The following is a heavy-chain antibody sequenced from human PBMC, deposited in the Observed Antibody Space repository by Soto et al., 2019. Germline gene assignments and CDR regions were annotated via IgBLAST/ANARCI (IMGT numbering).Heavy chain of an antibody. CDR2: ISYDGGNK. CDR1: GFTFSSYG. D-gene: IGHD1-7*01. V-gene: IGHV3-30*18. Sequence: PGGSLRLSCAASGFTFSSYGMHWVRQAPGKGLEWVAVISYDGGNKYYADSVKGRFTISRDNSKNTLYLQMNSLRAEDTAVYYCAKGTTWKYGYFFDYWGQGTLVTVSS. CDR3: AKGTTWKYGYFFDY. J-gene: IGHJ4*02.